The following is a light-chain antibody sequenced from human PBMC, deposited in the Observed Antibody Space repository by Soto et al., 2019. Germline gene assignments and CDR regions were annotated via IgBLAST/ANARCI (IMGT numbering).Light chain of an antibody. CDR1: QSINNW. V-gene: IGKV1-5*03. J-gene: IGKJ4*01. Sequence: DIQMTQSPSTLSASIGDRVTITCRASQSINNWLAWYQQKPGKAPKLLIYKTSSLASGVPFRFTGSGSGTEFTLTISHLQPDDFATYCCQQYNSYPLTFGGGTKVEIK. CDR3: QQYNSYPLT. CDR2: KTS.